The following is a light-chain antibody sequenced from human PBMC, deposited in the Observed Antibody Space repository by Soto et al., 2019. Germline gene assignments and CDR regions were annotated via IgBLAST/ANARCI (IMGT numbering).Light chain of an antibody. J-gene: IGKJ1*01. CDR2: GTS. CDR1: QGIGSW. V-gene: IGKV1-12*01. Sequence: DIQMTHSPSSLSASVGDRVTITCRASQGIGSWLAWYQQKAGKAPNLLIYGTSSLQTGVPSRFSGSGSGKDFTLTISSLQPEDFATYYCQQAFSFPRTFGQGNKVEIX. CDR3: QQAFSFPRT.